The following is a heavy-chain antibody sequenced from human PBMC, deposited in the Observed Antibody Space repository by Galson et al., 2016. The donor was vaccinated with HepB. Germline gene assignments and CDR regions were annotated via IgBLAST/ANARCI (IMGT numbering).Heavy chain of an antibody. V-gene: IGHV2-5*02. CDR1: GFSLSTDGVG. CDR2: IYWDDDE. J-gene: IGHJ6*03. CDR3: VHAHMDV. Sequence: PALVKPTQTLTLTCTVSGFSLSTDGVGVGWIRQPPGKALEWLALIYWDDDEHYSPSLTTRLTITKDTSKNQVVLTMTNVGPVDTATYFCVHAHMDVWGTGTTVTVSS.